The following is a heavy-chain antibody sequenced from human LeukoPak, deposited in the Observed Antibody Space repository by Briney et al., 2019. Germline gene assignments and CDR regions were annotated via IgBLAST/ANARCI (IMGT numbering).Heavy chain of an antibody. Sequence: GGSLRLSCVASGFTFSSYSMNWVRQAPGKGLEWVSSISGSGGSTSYAVSVKGRFTISRDNSKDTLYLQMNSLRAEDTAVYYCARCHSSSSGDYWGQGTLVTVSS. J-gene: IGHJ4*02. V-gene: IGHV3-23*01. CDR2: ISGSGGST. CDR3: ARCHSSSSGDY. D-gene: IGHD6-6*01. CDR1: GFTFSSYS.